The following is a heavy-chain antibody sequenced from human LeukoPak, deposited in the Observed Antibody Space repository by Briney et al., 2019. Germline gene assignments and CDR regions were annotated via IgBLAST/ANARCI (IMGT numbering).Heavy chain of an antibody. CDR1: GFTFSSYS. Sequence: GGSLRLSCAASGFTFSSYSMNWVRQAPGKGLEWVSSISSSSSYIYYADSVKGRFTISRDNSKNTLYLQMNSLRAEDTAVYYCAKAPGRITMVRGRPWGQGTLVTVSS. CDR2: ISSSSSYI. D-gene: IGHD3-10*01. J-gene: IGHJ5*02. CDR3: AKAPGRITMVRGRP. V-gene: IGHV3-21*01.